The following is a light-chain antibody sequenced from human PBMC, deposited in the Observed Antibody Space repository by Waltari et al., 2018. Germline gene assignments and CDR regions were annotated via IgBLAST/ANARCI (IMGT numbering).Light chain of an antibody. CDR2: SND. V-gene: IGLV1-44*01. CDR3: AARDDSLSGQV. CDR1: SSNIGSHS. Sequence: QSVLTQPPSASGNPGQRVTISCSGSSSNIGSHSVNWYQQFPGTAPKLLMYSNDQLPSVVSDRFSGSKSGTSASLAISGLQSEDEADYFCAARDDSLSGQVFGGGTKLTVL. J-gene: IGLJ3*02.